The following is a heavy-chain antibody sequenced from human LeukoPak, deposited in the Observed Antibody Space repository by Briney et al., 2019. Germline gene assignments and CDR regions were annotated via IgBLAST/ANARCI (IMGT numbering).Heavy chain of an antibody. V-gene: IGHV4-39*01. CDR2: IYYSGST. Sequence: PSETLSLTCTVSGGSISSYYWGWIRQPPGKGLEWIGSIYYSGSTYYNPSLKSRVTISVDTSKNQFSLKLSSVTAADTAVYYCARLWATAFDIWGQGTMVTVSS. J-gene: IGHJ3*02. CDR1: GGSISSYY. CDR3: ARLWATAFDI. D-gene: IGHD5-12*01.